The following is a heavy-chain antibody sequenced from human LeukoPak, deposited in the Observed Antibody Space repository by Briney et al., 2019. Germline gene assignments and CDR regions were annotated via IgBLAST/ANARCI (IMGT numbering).Heavy chain of an antibody. Sequence: GGSLRLSCAASTFTFSNYWMHWVRQAPGKGLVWVSRINIDGRRICYADSVKGRFTISRDNAKNTLYLQMNSLRAEDTAVYYCARVPATGTAFDDWGQGTLVTASS. V-gene: IGHV3-74*01. CDR2: INIDGRRI. D-gene: IGHD6-13*01. CDR3: ARVPATGTAFDD. J-gene: IGHJ4*02. CDR1: TFTFSNYW.